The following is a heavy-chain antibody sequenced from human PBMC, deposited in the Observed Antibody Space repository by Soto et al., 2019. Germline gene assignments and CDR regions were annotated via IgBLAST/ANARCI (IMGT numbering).Heavy chain of an antibody. CDR2: IIPILGIA. CDR3: ARDSSGSGWYSFDY. Sequence: QVQLVQSGAEVKKPGSSVKVSCKASGGTFSSYTISWLRQDPGQGLEWLGRIIPILGIANYAQKFQGRVTITADKSTSTAYMELSSLRSEDTAVDYCARDSSGSGWYSFDYWGQGTLVTVSS. D-gene: IGHD6-19*01. J-gene: IGHJ4*02. V-gene: IGHV1-69*08. CDR1: GGTFSSYT.